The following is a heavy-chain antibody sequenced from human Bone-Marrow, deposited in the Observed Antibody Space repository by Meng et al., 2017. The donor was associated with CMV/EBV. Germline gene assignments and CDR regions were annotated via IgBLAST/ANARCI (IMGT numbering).Heavy chain of an antibody. CDR1: FTFSSYA. D-gene: IGHD6-13*01. CDR3: AKDGGAAYSSPDWFDP. J-gene: IGHJ5*02. V-gene: IGHV3-23*01. CDR2: ISGSGGST. Sequence: FTFSSYAMSWVRQAPGKGLEWVSAISGSGGSTYYADSVKGRFTISRDNSKNTLYLQMNSLRAEDTAVYYCAKDGGAAYSSPDWFDPWGQGTLVTVSS.